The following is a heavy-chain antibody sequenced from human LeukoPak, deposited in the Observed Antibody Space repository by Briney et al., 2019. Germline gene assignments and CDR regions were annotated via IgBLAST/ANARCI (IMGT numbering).Heavy chain of an antibody. CDR3: ARDRVATTAYYYYYGMDV. Sequence: GGSLRLSCAASGFTVSSNYMSWVRQAPGKGLEWVSVIYSGGSTYYADSVKGRFTISRDNSKNTLYLQMNSLRAEDTAVYYCARDRVATTAYYYYYGMDVWGPGNPGHRLL. CDR1: GFTVSSNY. J-gene: IGHJ6*02. V-gene: IGHV3-66*01. D-gene: IGHD5-12*01. CDR2: IYSGGST.